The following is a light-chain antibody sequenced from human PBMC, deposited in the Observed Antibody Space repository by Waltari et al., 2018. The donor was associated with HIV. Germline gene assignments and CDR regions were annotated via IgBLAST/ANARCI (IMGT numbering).Light chain of an antibody. V-gene: IGLV10-54*01. CDR3: SAWDSSLSAWV. Sequence: QAGLTQPPSVSKDLRQTATLTCTGNINNVGDQGAAWLQQHQGHPPKLLSSRNNNRPSGISERFSASRSENTASLTITGLQPEDEADYYCSAWDSSLSAWVFGGGTKLTVL. J-gene: IGLJ3*02. CDR1: INNVGDQG. CDR2: RNN.